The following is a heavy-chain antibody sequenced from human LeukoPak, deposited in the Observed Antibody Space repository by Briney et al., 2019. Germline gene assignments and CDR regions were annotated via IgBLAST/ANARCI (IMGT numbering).Heavy chain of an antibody. Sequence: GGSLRLSCAASGFTFSSYSMNWVRQAPGKGLEWVSYISSGSSTIYYAESVRGRFTISRDNAKNSLYLQMNSLRAEDTAVYYCARVGTTGYYYYYMDVWGKGTTVTVSS. CDR3: ARVGTTGYYYYYMDV. CDR2: ISSGSSTI. V-gene: IGHV3-48*04. D-gene: IGHD2/OR15-2a*01. J-gene: IGHJ6*03. CDR1: GFTFSSYS.